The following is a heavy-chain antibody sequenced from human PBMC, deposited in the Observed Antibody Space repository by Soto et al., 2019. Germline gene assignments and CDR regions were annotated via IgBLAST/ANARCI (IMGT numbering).Heavy chain of an antibody. Sequence: SGNPYITSTVYGGSVSSGTHYWSWIRQPPGKGLEWIGYIYYGGSTKYNPSLKSRVTMSVDTSKNQVSLKMRAVTAADTAVYYCARSNSGNSIFFALAAWCQCPTVT. J-gene: IGHJ6*02. CDR2: IYYGGST. CDR3: ARSNSGNSIFFALAA. V-gene: IGHV4-61*01. D-gene: IGHD1-7*01. CDR1: GGSVSSGTHY.